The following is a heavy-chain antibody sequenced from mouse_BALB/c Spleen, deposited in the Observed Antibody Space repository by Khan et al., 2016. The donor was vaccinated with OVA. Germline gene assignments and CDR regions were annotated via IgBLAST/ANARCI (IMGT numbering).Heavy chain of an antibody. Sequence: VQLQESGPGLVAPSQSLSITCTISGFSLTNYGVHWVRQPPGKGLEWLVVIWSDGSTTYNSALKSRLTIIKDNSKSQVFLKMNSLQTDDTAVYFWARQPYYQYNIMDYWGQGTSVTVSS. CDR1: GFSLTNYG. D-gene: IGHD2-10*01. V-gene: IGHV2-6-1*01. J-gene: IGHJ4*01. CDR3: ARQPYYQYNIMDY. CDR2: IWSDGST.